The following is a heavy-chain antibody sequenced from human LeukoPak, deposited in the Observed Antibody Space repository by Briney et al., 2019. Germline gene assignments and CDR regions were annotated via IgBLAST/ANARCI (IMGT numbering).Heavy chain of an antibody. CDR2: IYSKGDGGTT. D-gene: IGHD3-10*01. CDR1: GFTFINAW. Sequence: GGSLRLSCAASGFTFINAWMSWVRQAPGKGLEWVGRIYSKGDGGTTNCGTPVKDRFTISTDISKNTLYLQMSSLKTEDTAVYYCATYTALYGSFDYWGQGTLVIVSS. J-gene: IGHJ4*02. CDR3: ATYTALYGSFDY. V-gene: IGHV3-15*01.